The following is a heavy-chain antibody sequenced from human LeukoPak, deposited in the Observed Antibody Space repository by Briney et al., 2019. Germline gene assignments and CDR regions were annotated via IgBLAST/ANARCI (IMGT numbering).Heavy chain of an antibody. CDR2: ISSSGSSI. V-gene: IGHV3-48*03. Sequence: GGSLRLSCAAPGFTFSRYEMNWVRQAPGKGLEWVSYISSSGSSIYYADSVKGRFTIFRDNAKNSLYLQMNSLRAEDTALYYCAKGVWNYFCTPFDYWGQGTLVTVSS. D-gene: IGHD3-16*01. CDR3: AKGVWNYFCTPFDY. CDR1: GFTFSRYE. J-gene: IGHJ4*01.